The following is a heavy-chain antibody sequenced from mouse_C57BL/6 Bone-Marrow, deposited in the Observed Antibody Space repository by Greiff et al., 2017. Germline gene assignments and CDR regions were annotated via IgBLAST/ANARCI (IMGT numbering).Heavy chain of an antibody. CDR3: THDDYDAGYAMDY. V-gene: IGHV1-5*01. CDR1: GYTFTSYW. Sequence: VQLQQSGTVLARPGASVKMSCKTSGYTFTSYWMHWVKQRPGQGLEWIGAIYPGNSDTSYNQKFKGKAKLTAVTSASTAYMELSSLTNEDSAVYYCTHDDYDAGYAMDYWGQGTSVTVSS. CDR2: IYPGNSDT. D-gene: IGHD2-4*01. J-gene: IGHJ4*01.